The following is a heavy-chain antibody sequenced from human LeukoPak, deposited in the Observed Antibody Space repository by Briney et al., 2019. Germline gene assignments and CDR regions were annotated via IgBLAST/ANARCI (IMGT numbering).Heavy chain of an antibody. J-gene: IGHJ4*02. CDR1: GFIFTNYA. CDR3: AKQHYYGSTGYYYPDY. CDR2: ISGSGGST. D-gene: IGHD3-22*01. V-gene: IGHV3-23*01. Sequence: GGSLRLSCAASGFIFTNYAMGWVRQAPGKGLEWVSTISGSGGSTYYADSVKGRFTISRDSSKNTLYLQMNGLRAEDTAVYYCAKQHYYGSTGYYYPDYWGQGTLVTVSS.